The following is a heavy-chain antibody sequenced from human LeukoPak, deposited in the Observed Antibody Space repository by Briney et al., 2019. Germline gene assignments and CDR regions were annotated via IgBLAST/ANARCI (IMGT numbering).Heavy chain of an antibody. Sequence: GSLRLSCAASGFTFSSYAMSWVRQAPGKGLEWVSAISGSGGSTYYADSVKGRFTISRDNSKNTLYLQMNSLRAEDTAVYYCARDLEDIVVVPAVWGQGTLVTVSS. D-gene: IGHD2-2*01. CDR2: ISGSGGST. V-gene: IGHV3-23*01. CDR1: GFTFSSYA. J-gene: IGHJ4*02. CDR3: ARDLEDIVVVPAV.